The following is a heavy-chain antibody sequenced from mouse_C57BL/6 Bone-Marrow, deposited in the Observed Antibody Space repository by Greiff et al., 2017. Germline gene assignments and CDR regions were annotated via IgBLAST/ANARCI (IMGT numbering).Heavy chain of an antibody. Sequence: QVTLKVSGPGILQPSQTLRLTCSFSGLSLSFFGLGVGWIRQPSGKCLEWLAHIWWDDDMYYIPALKSLLTISKATFNNQVLLQIANVDTAATPTFCCGRVAPRQLRLHYYAMDCWGQGSSVTV. J-gene: IGHJ4*01. D-gene: IGHD3-2*01. CDR3: GRVAPRQLRLHYYAMDC. CDR2: IWWDDDM. CDR1: GLSLSFFGLG. V-gene: IGHV8-8*01.